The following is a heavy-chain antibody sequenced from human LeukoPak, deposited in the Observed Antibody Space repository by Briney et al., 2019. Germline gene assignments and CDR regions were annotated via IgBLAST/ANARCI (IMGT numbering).Heavy chain of an antibody. V-gene: IGHV3-30*01. D-gene: IGHD2-15*01. CDR3: VKDSGGSTLEH. Sequence: GGSLRLSCAASGFIFSGSTMHWVRQAPGKGLEWVAVLSYDAKNEYYGDSLKNRFTISRDNSKDTLYLQVNSLRHEDTAVYYCVKDSGGSTLEHWGQGTLVSVSP. CDR1: GFIFSGST. CDR2: LSYDAKNE. J-gene: IGHJ4*02.